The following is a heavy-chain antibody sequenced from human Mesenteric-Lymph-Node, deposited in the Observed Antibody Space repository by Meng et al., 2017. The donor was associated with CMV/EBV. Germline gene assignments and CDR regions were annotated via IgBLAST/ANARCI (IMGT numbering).Heavy chain of an antibody. D-gene: IGHD2-15*01. CDR1: GFTFTNYA. CDR2: ISGGGGST. Sequence: GGSLRLSCAASGFTFTNYAMSWVRQAPGKGLEWVSFISGGGGSTYYADSVKGRFTISRDNSKSTLFLQMNSLRAEDTAIYYCAKDLGYSNGHALGYWGQGRLVTV. J-gene: IGHJ4*02. CDR3: AKDLGYSNGHALGY. V-gene: IGHV3-23*01.